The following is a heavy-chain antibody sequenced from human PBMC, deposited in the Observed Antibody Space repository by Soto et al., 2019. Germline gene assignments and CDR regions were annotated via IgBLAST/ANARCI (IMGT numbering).Heavy chain of an antibody. CDR3: ARGYSNYGREDHRFEH. Sequence: SETLSLTCAVYGGSFSGYYWSWIRQPPGKGLEWIGEINHSGSTNYNPSLKSRVTISVDTSKNQFSLKLSSVTAADTAVYYCARGYSNYGREDHRFEHWGQATRATV. D-gene: IGHD4-4*01. V-gene: IGHV4-34*01. J-gene: IGHJ5*02. CDR2: INHSGST. CDR1: GGSFSGYY.